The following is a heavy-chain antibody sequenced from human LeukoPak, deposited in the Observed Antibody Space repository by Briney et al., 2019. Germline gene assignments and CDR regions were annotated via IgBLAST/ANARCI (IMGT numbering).Heavy chain of an antibody. V-gene: IGHV3-30-3*01. CDR2: ISYDGSNK. CDR3: AKGRGQSYPHYYFDS. Sequence: PGGSLRLSCAASGFTFSSYAMHWVRQAPGKGLEWVAVISYDGSNKYYADSVKGRFTISRDNSKNTLYLQMNSLRPEDTAVYYCAKGRGQSYPHYYFDSWGQGTLVTVSS. J-gene: IGHJ4*02. D-gene: IGHD3-16*02. CDR1: GFTFSSYA.